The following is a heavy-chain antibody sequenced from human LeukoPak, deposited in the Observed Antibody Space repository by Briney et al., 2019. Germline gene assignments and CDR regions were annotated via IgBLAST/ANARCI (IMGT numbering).Heavy chain of an antibody. CDR3: ARDLGVPAAIGRWFDP. J-gene: IGHJ5*02. CDR2: INPNSGGT. D-gene: IGHD2-2*02. Sequence: ASVKVSCKASGYTFTGYYMHWVRQAPGQGLEWMGWINPNSGGTNYAQKFQGRVTMTRDTSISTAYMELSRLRSDDTAVYYCARDLGVPAAIGRWFDPWGQGTLVTVSS. CDR1: GYTFTGYY. V-gene: IGHV1-2*02.